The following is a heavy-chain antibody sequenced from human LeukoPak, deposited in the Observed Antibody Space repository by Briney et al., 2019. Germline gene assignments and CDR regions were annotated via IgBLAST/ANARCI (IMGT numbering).Heavy chain of an antibody. CDR2: VHYSGTN. CDR3: VRQKAVSADFEY. CDR1: GGSISYYF. V-gene: IGHV4-59*08. J-gene: IGHJ4*01. D-gene: IGHD1-26*01. Sequence: PSETLSLTCTVSGGSISYYFWCCFRQSPGKGLQWIGNVHYSGTNTYHPSLESRLSMSVYTSKNQFSLTLNSATAADTAVYYCVRQKAVSADFEYWGQGTLVTVAS.